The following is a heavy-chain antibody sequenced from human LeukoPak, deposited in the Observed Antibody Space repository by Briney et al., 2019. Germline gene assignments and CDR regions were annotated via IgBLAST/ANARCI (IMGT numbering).Heavy chain of an antibody. CDR2: ISSNGGST. CDR3: VRRGLGATGLAHRTKDYHFDY. J-gene: IGHJ4*02. D-gene: IGHD1-26*01. Sequence: PGGSLRLSCSASGFTFSSYAMHWVRQAPGKGLEYVSAISSNGGSTYYADSVKGRFTISRDNSKNTLYLQMSSLRAEDTAVYYCVRRGLGATGLAHRTKDYHFDYWGQGTLVTSPQ. CDR1: GFTFSSYA. V-gene: IGHV3-64D*06.